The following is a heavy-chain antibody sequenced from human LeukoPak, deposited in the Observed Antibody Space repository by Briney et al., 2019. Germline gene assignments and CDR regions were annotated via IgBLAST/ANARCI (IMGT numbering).Heavy chain of an antibody. V-gene: IGHV4-59*11. CDR2: IYYSGST. D-gene: IGHD1-26*01. Sequence: PSETLSLTCTVSGGSISSHYWSWIRQPPGKGLEWIGYIYYSGSTNYNPSLKSRVTISVDTSKNQFSLKLSSVTAADTAVYYCARGVISMWETYYSYYLDFWGKGTRVTVSS. CDR1: GGSISSHY. J-gene: IGHJ6*03. CDR3: ARGVISMWETYYSYYLDF.